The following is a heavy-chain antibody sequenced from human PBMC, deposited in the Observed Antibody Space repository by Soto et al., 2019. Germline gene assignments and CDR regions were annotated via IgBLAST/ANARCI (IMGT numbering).Heavy chain of an antibody. V-gene: IGHV4-4*07. CDR1: GGSMSKFY. D-gene: IGHD4-17*01. Sequence: SETLSLTCIVSGGSMSKFYCSWIRKTAGKGLEWMGRVYATGTSDYNPSLRSRIAMSVDISKKTFSLRLRSVTAADTGVYYCVRDGSKTLRDCFDPWGQGILVTVS. CDR3: VRDGSKTLRDCFDP. CDR2: VYATGTS. J-gene: IGHJ5*02.